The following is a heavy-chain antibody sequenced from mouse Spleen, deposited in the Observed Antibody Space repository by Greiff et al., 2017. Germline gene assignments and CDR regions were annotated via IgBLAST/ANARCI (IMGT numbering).Heavy chain of an antibody. CDR3: ARDYGYFDY. V-gene: IGHV1-81*01. D-gene: IGHD1-1*01. J-gene: IGHJ2*01. CDR2: IYPRSGNT. CDR1: GYTFTSYG. Sequence: QVQLKESGAELARPGASVKVSCKASGYTFTSYGISWVKQRTGQGLEWIGEIYPRSGNTYYNEKFKGKATLTADKSSSTAYMELRSLTSEDSAVYFCARDYGYFDYWGQGTTLTVSS.